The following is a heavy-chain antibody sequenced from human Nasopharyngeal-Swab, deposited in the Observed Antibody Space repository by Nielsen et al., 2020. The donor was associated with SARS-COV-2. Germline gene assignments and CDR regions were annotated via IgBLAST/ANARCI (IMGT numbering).Heavy chain of an antibody. V-gene: IGHV3-21*01. J-gene: IGHJ6*02. CDR1: GFTFSSYS. CDR3: AREDIVVVPAGSYYGMDV. Sequence: GESLKISCAASGFTFSSYSMNWVRQAPGKGLEWVSSISSSSSYIYYADSVKGRFTISRDNAKNSLYLQMNSLRAEDTAVYYCAREDIVVVPAGSYYGMDVWDQGTTVTVSS. CDR2: ISSSSSYI. D-gene: IGHD2-2*01.